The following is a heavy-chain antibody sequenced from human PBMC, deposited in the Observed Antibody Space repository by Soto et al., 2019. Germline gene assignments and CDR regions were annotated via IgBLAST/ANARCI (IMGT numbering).Heavy chain of an antibody. CDR3: AKGRFDVVTISPFDH. CDR1: GFAFSSFG. V-gene: IGHV3-30*18. J-gene: IGHJ4*01. Sequence: LRLSCAASGFAFSSFGMHWVRQAPGKGLEWVAVISYDGSEESYAGSVKGRATVSRDNSKNTVYLQMNRLRGDDSAIYYCAKGRFDVVTISPFDHWGQGTLVTVSS. CDR2: ISYDGSEE. D-gene: IGHD3-3*02.